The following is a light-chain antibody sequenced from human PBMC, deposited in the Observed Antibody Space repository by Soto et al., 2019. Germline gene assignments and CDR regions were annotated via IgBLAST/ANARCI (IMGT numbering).Light chain of an antibody. V-gene: IGLV1-44*01. CDR3: AAREDSLSRRV. J-gene: IGLJ2*01. CDR2: SNN. Sequence: QSVLTQPPSASGTPGQRVTISCSGSSSNIGSKTVNWYQQLPGTAPKLLIYSNNQRPSGVPDRFSGSKSGTTASLAISGLQSEDEADYYGAAREDSLSRRVFGGGTKVTVL. CDR1: SSNIGSKT.